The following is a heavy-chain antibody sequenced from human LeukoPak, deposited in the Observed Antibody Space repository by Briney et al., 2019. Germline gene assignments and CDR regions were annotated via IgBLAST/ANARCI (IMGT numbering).Heavy chain of an antibody. V-gene: IGHV1-24*01. D-gene: IGHD4-11*01. J-gene: IGHJ6*03. CDR1: GYTLTELS. Sequence: GASVKVSCKVSGYTLTELSMHWVRQAPGKGLEWMGGFDPEDGETIYAQKFQGRVTMTEDTSTDTAYMELSSLRSEDTAVYYCAIERSYSNYLGYYYYMDVWGKGTTVTVSS. CDR2: FDPEDGET. CDR3: AIERSYSNYLGYYYYMDV.